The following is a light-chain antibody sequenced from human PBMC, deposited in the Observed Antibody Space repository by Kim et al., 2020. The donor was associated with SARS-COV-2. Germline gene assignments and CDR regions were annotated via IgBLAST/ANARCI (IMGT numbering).Light chain of an antibody. J-gene: IGLJ1*01. V-gene: IGLV2-11*01. CDR1: NTYVCFHNY. CDR2: NVN. Sequence: QSLTISCPGTNTYVCFHNYFPWFQHHPDKAPKLMISNVNRRPSGGPDRFSGSKSGYTASLTISGLQPGDEADYYCCSYGGSYTFVFGTGTKVTVL. CDR3: CSYGGSYTFV.